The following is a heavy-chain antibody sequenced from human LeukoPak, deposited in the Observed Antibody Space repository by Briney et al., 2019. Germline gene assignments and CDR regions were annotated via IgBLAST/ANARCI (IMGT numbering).Heavy chain of an antibody. CDR2: IYHSGST. D-gene: IGHD1-26*01. V-gene: IGHV4-38-2*01. Sequence: SETLSLTCAVSGYSISSGYYWGWIRQPPGKGLEWIGSIYHSGSTNYNPSLRSRVTISVDTSKNQFSLKLSSVTAADTAVYYCARTSARGSYSIDYWGQGTLVTVSS. J-gene: IGHJ4*02. CDR1: GYSISSGYY. CDR3: ARTSARGSYSIDY.